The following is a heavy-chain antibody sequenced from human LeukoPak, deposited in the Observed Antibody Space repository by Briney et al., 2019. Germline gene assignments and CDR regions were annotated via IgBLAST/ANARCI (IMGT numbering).Heavy chain of an antibody. V-gene: IGHV6-1*01. D-gene: IGHD1-7*01. Sequence: SQTLSLTCAISGDSVSSNSAAWNWIRQSPSRGLEWLGRTHYRSQWFNDYAVPVKSRITISSDTPKNQFSLQLNSVTPEDTAVYYCARTGTIDFFYFDCWGQGTLVTVSS. J-gene: IGHJ4*02. CDR3: ARTGTIDFFYFDC. CDR2: THYRSQWFN. CDR1: GDSVSSNSAA.